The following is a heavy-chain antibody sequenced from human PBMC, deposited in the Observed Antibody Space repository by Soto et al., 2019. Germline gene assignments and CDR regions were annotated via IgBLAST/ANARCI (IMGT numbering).Heavy chain of an antibody. CDR1: GGSFSGYY. J-gene: IGHJ6*02. D-gene: IGHD3-16*02. V-gene: IGHV4-34*01. CDR2: INHSGST. Sequence: SETLSLTCAVYGGSFSGYYWSWIRQPPGKGLEWIGEINHSGSTNYNPSLKSRVTISVDTSKNQFSLELSSVTAADTAVYYCASTLVWSDRYNDGMDVWGQGTTVTVSS. CDR3: ASTLVWSDRYNDGMDV.